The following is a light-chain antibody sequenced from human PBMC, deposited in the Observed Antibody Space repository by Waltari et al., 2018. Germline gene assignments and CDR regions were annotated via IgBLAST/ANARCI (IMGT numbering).Light chain of an antibody. CDR3: SSSTTTTLI. J-gene: IGLJ2*01. CDR1: TSDVGAYDY. V-gene: IGLV2-14*03. Sequence: QSALTQPASVSGSPGKSIHISCTGTTSDVGAYDYVSWYQQHPGKAPKLMIYDVKSRPSGVSARFSGSKSGNTASLTISGLQTEDEADYYCSSSTTTTLIFGGGTKLTVL. CDR2: DVK.